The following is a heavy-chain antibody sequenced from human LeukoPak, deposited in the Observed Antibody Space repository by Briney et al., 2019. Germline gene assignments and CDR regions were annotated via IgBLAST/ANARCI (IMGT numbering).Heavy chain of an antibody. CDR1: GLAFSAYK. CDR3: VVGGSPGY. Sequence: QIGGSMRLSCAASGLAFSAYKMHWVRQAPRKGLVWVSRISTDGYTTDYADFVQGRFTASRDNTKNTWSLEVNSLRAEDTAVYYCVVGGSPGYWGQGTLVTVSS. V-gene: IGHV3-74*01. CDR2: ISTDGYTT. J-gene: IGHJ4*02. D-gene: IGHD2-15*01.